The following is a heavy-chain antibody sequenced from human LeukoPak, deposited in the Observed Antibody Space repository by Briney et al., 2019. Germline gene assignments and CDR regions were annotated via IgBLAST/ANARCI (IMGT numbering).Heavy chain of an antibody. D-gene: IGHD1-26*01. CDR1: GGSFSGYY. CDR2: INHSGST. CDR3: ARPHINSGRYYMDV. V-gene: IGHV4-34*01. J-gene: IGHJ6*03. Sequence: SETLSLTRAVYGGSFSGYYWNWIRQPPGKGLEWIGEINHSGSTNYNPSLKSRVTVSVDASKSQFSLKLSSMTAADTAVYYCARPHINSGRYYMDVWGKGTTVTVSS.